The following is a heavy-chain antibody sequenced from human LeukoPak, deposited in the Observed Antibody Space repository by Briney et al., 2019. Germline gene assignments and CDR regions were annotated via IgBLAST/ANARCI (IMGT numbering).Heavy chain of an antibody. CDR2: IRYDGSNK. CDR3: AKDLPSSGAFDI. D-gene: IGHD5/OR15-5a*01. J-gene: IGHJ3*02. Sequence: PGGPLRLSCAASGFTFSSYGMHWVRQAPGKGLEWVAFIRYDGSNKYYADSVKGRFTISRDNSKNTLYLQMNSLRAEDTAVYYCAKDLPSSGAFDIWGQGTMVTVSS. V-gene: IGHV3-30*02. CDR1: GFTFSSYG.